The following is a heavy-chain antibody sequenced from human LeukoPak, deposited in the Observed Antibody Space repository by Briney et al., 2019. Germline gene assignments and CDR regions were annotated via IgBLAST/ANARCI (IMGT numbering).Heavy chain of an antibody. Sequence: SETLSLTCTVSGGSISTYYWSWIRQPPGKGLEWIGYIYYSGSTNYNPSLKSRVTISVDTSKNQFSLNLTSVTAADTAVYYCARFTPQGYGWGGYNRFDPWGQGTLVTVSS. D-gene: IGHD3-16*01. CDR3: ARFTPQGYGWGGYNRFDP. J-gene: IGHJ5*02. CDR1: GGSISTYY. V-gene: IGHV4-59*01. CDR2: IYYSGST.